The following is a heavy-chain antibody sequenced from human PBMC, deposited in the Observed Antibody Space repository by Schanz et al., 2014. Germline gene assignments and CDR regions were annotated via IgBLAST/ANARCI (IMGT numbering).Heavy chain of an antibody. CDR2: IYQSGTT. D-gene: IGHD6-13*01. J-gene: IGHJ4*02. V-gene: IGHV4-39*01. CDR1: DGSISSSSYY. Sequence: QVQLQESGPGLVKPSENLSLTCTVSDGSISSSSYYWGWIRQPPGKGLEWIGSIYQSGTTYYSPPIRGRATIPVDPSKTKSPLNLSSVTAADTAVYYCARPGGSSWSFAYWGLGRLVIVSS. CDR3: ARPGGSSWSFAY.